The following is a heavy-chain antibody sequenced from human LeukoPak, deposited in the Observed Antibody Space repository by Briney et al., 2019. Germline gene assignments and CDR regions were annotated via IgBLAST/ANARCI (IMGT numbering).Heavy chain of an antibody. D-gene: IGHD6-19*01. V-gene: IGHV4-59*01. CDR3: ARLVAGYYYYYGMDV. CDR2: IYYSGST. CDR1: GGSISSYY. J-gene: IGHJ6*02. Sequence: SETLSLTCTASGGSISSYYWSWIRQPPGKGPERIGYIYYSGSTNYNPSLKSRVTISVDTSKNQFSLKLSSATAADTAVYYCARLVAGYYYYYGMDVWGQGTTVTVSS.